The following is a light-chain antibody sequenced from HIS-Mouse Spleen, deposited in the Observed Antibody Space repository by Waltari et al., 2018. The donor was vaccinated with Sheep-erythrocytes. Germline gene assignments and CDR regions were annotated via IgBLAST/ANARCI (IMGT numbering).Light chain of an antibody. CDR1: SSDVGGYHY. CDR2: EVS. CDR3: SSYAGSNNWV. Sequence: QSALTQPPSASGSPGQSVTISRTGTSSDVGGYHYVSWYQQHPGKAPKLMIYEVSKRPSGVPDRFSGSKSGNTASLTVSGLQAEDEADYYCSSYAGSNNWVFGGGTKLTVL. J-gene: IGLJ3*02. V-gene: IGLV2-8*01.